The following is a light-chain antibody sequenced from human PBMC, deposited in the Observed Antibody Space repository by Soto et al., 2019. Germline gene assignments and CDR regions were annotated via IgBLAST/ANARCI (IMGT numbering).Light chain of an antibody. CDR2: GAS. CDR1: QSLSRS. V-gene: IGKV3-11*01. Sequence: EIVLTRSPATLSLSPGERATLSCRASQSLSRSLAWYQQKPGQAPRLLIYGASSRATGIPDRFSGSGSGTDFTLTISSLEPEDFAVYYCQQRHNWPITFGQGTRLEIK. J-gene: IGKJ5*01. CDR3: QQRHNWPIT.